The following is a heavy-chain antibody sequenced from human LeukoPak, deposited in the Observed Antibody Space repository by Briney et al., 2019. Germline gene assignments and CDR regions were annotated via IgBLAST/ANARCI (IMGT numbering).Heavy chain of an antibody. CDR1: GFTFISYW. CDR2: IYSGGRT. Sequence: PGGSLRLSCAASGFTFISYWMSWVRQAPGKGLEWVSVIYSGGRTYYADSVKGRFTTSRDNSKNTLYLQMNSLRAEDTAVYYCARAPDGYEAFDIWGQGTMVTVSS. CDR3: ARAPDGYEAFDI. J-gene: IGHJ3*02. V-gene: IGHV3-66*01. D-gene: IGHD3-22*01.